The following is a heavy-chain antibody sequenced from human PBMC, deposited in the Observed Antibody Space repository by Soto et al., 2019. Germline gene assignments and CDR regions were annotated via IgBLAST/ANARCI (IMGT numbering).Heavy chain of an antibody. J-gene: IGHJ4*02. Sequence: GGSLRLSCAVSGFNVRSYWMSWVRQAPGKGLEWVASIREDGSEIYYLQSVRGRFAISRDSAGSALQLAMNYLSAEDTATYFCARDIGFDYVNWGQGTLVTVSS. CDR1: GFNVRSYW. D-gene: IGHD3-16*01. CDR3: ARDIGFDYVN. V-gene: IGHV3-7*01. CDR2: IREDGSEI.